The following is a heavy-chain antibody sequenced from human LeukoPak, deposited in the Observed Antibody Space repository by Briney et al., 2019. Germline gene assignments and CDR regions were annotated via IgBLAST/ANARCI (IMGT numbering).Heavy chain of an antibody. CDR2: INHSGST. D-gene: IGHD3-10*01. J-gene: IGHJ6*04. CDR1: GGSFSGYY. CDR3: ARGNYYGSGSYYYYYGVDV. Sequence: SETLSLTCAVYGGSFSGYYWSWIRQPPGKGLEWIGEINHSGSTNYNPSLKSRVTISVDTSKNQFSLKLSSVTAADTAVYYCARGNYYGSGSYYYYYGVDVWGKGTTVTVSS. V-gene: IGHV4-34*01.